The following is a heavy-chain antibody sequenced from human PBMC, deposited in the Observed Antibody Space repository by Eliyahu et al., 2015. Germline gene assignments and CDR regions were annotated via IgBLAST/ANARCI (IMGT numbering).Heavy chain of an antibody. V-gene: IGHV4-38-2*01. D-gene: IGHD3-16*01. CDR1: GYSIRSGYY. CDR3: ARGIYDYIWGSSPTIIDY. J-gene: IGHJ4*02. CDR2: IYHSGST. Sequence: QVQLQESGPGLVKPSETLSLTCAVSGYSIRSGYYWGWIRQPPGKGLEWIGSIYHSGSTYYNPSLKSRVTISVDTSKNQFSLKLSSVTAADTAVYYCARGIYDYIWGSSPTIIDYWGQGTLVTVSS.